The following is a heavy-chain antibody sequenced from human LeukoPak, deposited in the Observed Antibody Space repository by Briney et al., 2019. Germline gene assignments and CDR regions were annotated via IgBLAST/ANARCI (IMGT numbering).Heavy chain of an antibody. CDR2: ISGSGYNT. CDR3: AKHSGSYFIYYIDS. Sequence: PGGSLRLSCAASGFTFSSYGMSWVRQAPGKGLEWVSTISGSGYNTYYADSVKGRFTISRDNSADTLYLQMNSLRAEDTALYYCAKHSGSYFIYYIDSWGQGTLVTVSS. D-gene: IGHD1-26*01. CDR1: GFTFSSYG. J-gene: IGHJ4*02. V-gene: IGHV3-23*01.